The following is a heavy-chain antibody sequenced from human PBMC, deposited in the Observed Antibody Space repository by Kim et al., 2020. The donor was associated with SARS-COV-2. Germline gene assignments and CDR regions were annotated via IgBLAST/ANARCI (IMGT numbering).Heavy chain of an antibody. D-gene: IGHD1-26*01. CDR2: LNPSDGST. J-gene: IGHJ4*02. Sequence: ASVKVSCKASGYPFTSYYMHWVRQAPGQGLQWMGILNPSDGSTFFAEQFQGRVTVTRDTSTTTVYMEMTRLQSDDTAVYYWARTQSGDMDFWCQGTLDTV. V-gene: IGHV1-46*01. CDR3: ARTQSGDMDF. CDR1: GYPFTSYY.